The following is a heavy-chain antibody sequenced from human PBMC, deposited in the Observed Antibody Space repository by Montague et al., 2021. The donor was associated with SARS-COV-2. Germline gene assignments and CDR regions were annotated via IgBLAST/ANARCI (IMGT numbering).Heavy chain of an antibody. J-gene: IGHJ5*01. D-gene: IGHD5-24*01. CDR3: AKNRDLPSWFDS. CDR2: ISGSSGNR. Sequence: SLRLSCAASGFIFTKYAMTWVRQAPGKGLEWVADISGSSGNRYYADSVKGRFTISRDNSDKTLYLQMNNLRPEDTAIYFCAKNRDLPSWFDSWGQGTLVTVSS. V-gene: IGHV3-23*01. CDR1: GFIFTKYA.